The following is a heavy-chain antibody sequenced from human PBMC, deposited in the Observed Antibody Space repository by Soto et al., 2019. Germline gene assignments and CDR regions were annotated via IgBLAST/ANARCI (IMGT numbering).Heavy chain of an antibody. J-gene: IGHJ3*02. Sequence: QVQLVQSGAEVQKPGSSVKVSCKASGGTFSSYAISWVRQAPGQGLEWMGGIIPIFGTANNARKFQGRVTLTADKPTSAANMELRGVSSVGRAGYFCARAGGGGYCGGDCYERGRHRGPFDIWGQGTMVTVSS. CDR1: GGTFSSYA. V-gene: IGHV1-69*06. D-gene: IGHD2-21*02. CDR3: ARAGGGGYCGGDCYERGRHRGPFDI. CDR2: IIPIFGTA.